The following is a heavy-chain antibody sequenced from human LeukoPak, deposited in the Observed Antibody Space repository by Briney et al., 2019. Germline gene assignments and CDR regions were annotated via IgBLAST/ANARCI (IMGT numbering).Heavy chain of an antibody. J-gene: IGHJ4*02. V-gene: IGHV3-48*01. CDR3: STAKFDS. CDR2: ISINSTI. CDR1: GFTLSSYS. Sequence: GGSLRLSCAASGFTLSSYSINWVRQAPGKGLEWVSYISINSTIYQAKSVKGRFTVARDNDKNSLYLQMNSLRAEDTAVYYCSTAKFDSWGQGTLVTVSS.